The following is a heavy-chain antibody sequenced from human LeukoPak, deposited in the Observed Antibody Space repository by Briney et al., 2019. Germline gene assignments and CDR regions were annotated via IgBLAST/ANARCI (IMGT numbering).Heavy chain of an antibody. V-gene: IGHV3-23*01. CDR2: ISPGGDTI. CDR3: ARRTTVVGPAPFDH. CDR1: GFSFSIYA. D-gene: IGHD4-23*01. Sequence: GGSLRLSCAASGFSFSIYAMSWVRQAPGKGLEWVSAISPGGDTIYYLDSVKGRFTISRDNSKNTLYLQMNSLRAEDTAVYYCARRTTVVGPAPFDHWGQGTLVTVSS. J-gene: IGHJ4*02.